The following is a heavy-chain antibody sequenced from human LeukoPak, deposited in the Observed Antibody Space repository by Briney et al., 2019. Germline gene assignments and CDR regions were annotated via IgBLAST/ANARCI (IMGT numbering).Heavy chain of an antibody. J-gene: IGHJ4*02. CDR1: GFMFDDYA. Sequence: GGSLRLSCAASGFMFDDYAMHWVRQVPGRGLEWVSLICGDAVSSFYADSVRGRFTIYRDNAKNTLYLQMSSLRADDTAVYYCAREWGFHFDYWGQGTLVTVSS. D-gene: IGHD3-16*01. V-gene: IGHV3-43*02. CDR2: ICGDAVSS. CDR3: AREWGFHFDY.